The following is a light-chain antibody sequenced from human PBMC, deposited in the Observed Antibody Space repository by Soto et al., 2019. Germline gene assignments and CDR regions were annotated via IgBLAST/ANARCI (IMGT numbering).Light chain of an antibody. CDR2: KTS. V-gene: IGKV1-5*03. J-gene: IGKJ1*01. CDR3: QQYNNWWT. CDR1: QSISSW. Sequence: DIQMTQSPSTLSASVGDRVTITCRASQSISSWLAWYQQKRGKAPKLLIYKTSNLESGVPSRFSGSGSGTEFSLTISSLQPDDFATYYCQQYNNWWTFGQGTKVEIK.